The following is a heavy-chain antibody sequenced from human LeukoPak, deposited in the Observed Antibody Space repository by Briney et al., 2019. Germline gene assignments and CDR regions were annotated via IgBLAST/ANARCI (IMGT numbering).Heavy chain of an antibody. Sequence: SETLSLTCTVSDGSINNYYWSWIRQPPGKGLEWIGHIYYSGRTYYNPSLKSRVTISVDTSQNQFSLKLSSVTAADTAVYYCARDSSGYGDFDYWGQGTLVTVSS. D-gene: IGHD6-25*01. CDR2: IYYSGRT. J-gene: IGHJ4*02. CDR1: DGSINNYY. V-gene: IGHV4-59*12. CDR3: ARDSSGYGDFDY.